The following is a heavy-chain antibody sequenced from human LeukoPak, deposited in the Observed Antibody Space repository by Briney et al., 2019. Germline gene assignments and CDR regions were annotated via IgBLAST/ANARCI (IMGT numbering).Heavy chain of an antibody. V-gene: IGHV3-53*01. CDR3: VTGSGWLYFDY. D-gene: IGHD6-19*01. CDR1: GFTVSSNY. J-gene: IGHJ4*02. Sequence: TGGSLRLSCVASGFTVSSNYMSWVRQAPGKGLEWVSIIYSGGNTFYADSVKGRFTISRDNSKNTLHLQMNSLRAEDTAVYYCVTGSGWLYFDYWGQGTLLTVSS. CDR2: IYSGGNT.